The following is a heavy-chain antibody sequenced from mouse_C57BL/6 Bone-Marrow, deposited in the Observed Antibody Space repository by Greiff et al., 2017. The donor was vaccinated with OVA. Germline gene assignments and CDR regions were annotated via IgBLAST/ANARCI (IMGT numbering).Heavy chain of an antibody. Sequence: VHVKQSGAELVRPGASVKLSCTASGFNIKDYYMHWVKQRPEQGLEWIGRIDPEDGDTEYAPKFQGKATMTADTSSNTAYLQLSSLTSEDTAVYYCTTAQARSAYWGQGTLVTVSA. CDR3: TTAQARSAY. CDR2: IDPEDGDT. CDR1: GFNIKDYY. V-gene: IGHV14-1*01. J-gene: IGHJ3*01. D-gene: IGHD3-2*02.